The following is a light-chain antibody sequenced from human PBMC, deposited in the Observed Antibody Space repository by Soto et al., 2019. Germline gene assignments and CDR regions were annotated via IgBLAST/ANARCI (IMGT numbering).Light chain of an antibody. CDR1: GSNIGAGYE. Sequence: QSVLTQPPSVSGAPGQSVTISCLGSGSNIGAGYEVHWYQQLPLVATKLLIFDTINRPSGVPGRFSGSKSGASASLAITGLLPEEEADFFCQSFDTNLNAVLFGGGTQLTVL. V-gene: IGLV1-40*01. CDR3: QSFDTNLNAVL. CDR2: DTI. J-gene: IGLJ2*01.